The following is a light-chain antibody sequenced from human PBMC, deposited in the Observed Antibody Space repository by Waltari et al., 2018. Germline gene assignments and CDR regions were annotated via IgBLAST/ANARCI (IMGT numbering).Light chain of an antibody. CDR3: QQSHSAPRT. J-gene: IGKJ1*01. CDR2: AAS. V-gene: IGKV1-39*01. Sequence: DIQMTQSPSSLSASVGDRVTITCRASQSISTFLNWYQQRPGKAPELLIYAASSLQSGVPSGFSGSGSGTDFTLTITSLQPEDFATYYCQQSHSAPRTFGQGTKVEIK. CDR1: QSISTF.